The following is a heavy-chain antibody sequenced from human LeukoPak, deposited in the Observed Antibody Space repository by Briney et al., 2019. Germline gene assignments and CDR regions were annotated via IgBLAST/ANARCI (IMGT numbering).Heavy chain of an antibody. V-gene: IGHV4-59*01. CDR1: GGSISSYY. D-gene: IGHD3-22*01. J-gene: IGHJ5*02. CDR3: ARGHDSSGYYLAFDP. Sequence: SETLSLTCTASGGSISSYYWSWIRQPPGKGLEWMGDIYYSGSTNYNPSLKSRVTISVDTSKNQFSLKLSSVTAADTAVYYCARGHDSSGYYLAFDPWGQGTLVTVSS. CDR2: IYYSGST.